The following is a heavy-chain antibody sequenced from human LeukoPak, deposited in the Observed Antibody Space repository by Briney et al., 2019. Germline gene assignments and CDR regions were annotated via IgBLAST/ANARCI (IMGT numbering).Heavy chain of an antibody. V-gene: IGHV1-69*13. D-gene: IGHD4-17*01. CDR3: ARDGPEERADYGDYGDAFDI. Sequence: ASVKVSCKASGGTFSSYAISWVRQAPGQGLEWMGGIIPIFGTANYAQKFQGRVTITADESTSTAYMELSSLRSEDTAVYYCARDGPEERADYGDYGDAFDIWGQGTMVTVSS. J-gene: IGHJ3*02. CDR1: GGTFSSYA. CDR2: IIPIFGTA.